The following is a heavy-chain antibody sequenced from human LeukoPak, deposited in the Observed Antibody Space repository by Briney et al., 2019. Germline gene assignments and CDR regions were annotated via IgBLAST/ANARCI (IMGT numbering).Heavy chain of an antibody. CDR1: GGSFSGDY. CDR2: INHSGST. D-gene: IGHD3-10*01. Sequence: SETLSLTCAVYGGSFSGDYWSWIRQPPGKGQEWIWEINHSGSTNYNPSLKSRVTISVDTSKNQFSLKLSSVTAADTAVYYCARGAPMVRGVRDWYFDLWGRGTLVTVSS. CDR3: ARGAPMVRGVRDWYFDL. V-gene: IGHV4-34*01. J-gene: IGHJ2*01.